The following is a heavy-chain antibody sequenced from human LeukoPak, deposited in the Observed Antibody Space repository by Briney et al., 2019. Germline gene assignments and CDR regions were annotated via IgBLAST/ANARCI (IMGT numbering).Heavy chain of an antibody. D-gene: IGHD6-19*01. J-gene: IGHJ6*02. CDR3: ARDIEQWLGYYYYGMDV. CDR2: IYSGGST. Sequence: PGGSLRLSCAASGFTVSSNYMTWVRQAPGKGLEWVSVIYSGGSTYYADSVKGRFTISRDNSKNTLYLQMNSLRAEDTAVYYCARDIEQWLGYYYYGMDVWGQGTTVTVSS. CDR1: GFTVSSNY. V-gene: IGHV3-66*01.